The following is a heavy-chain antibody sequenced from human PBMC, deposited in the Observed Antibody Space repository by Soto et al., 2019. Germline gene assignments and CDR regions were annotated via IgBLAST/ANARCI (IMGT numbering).Heavy chain of an antibody. CDR3: ARKDYFRSGIYYFDS. CDR1: GYTFTTYP. CDR2: INPGNGDR. Sequence: QVQLVQSGAEVKKPGASVKVSCKASGYTFTTYPIHWVRQAPGQGLEWMGWINPGNGDRDYLQKFQGRVTVTRDTSASTAYMELSSLPSEDTAVYYRARKDYFRSGIYYFDSWGQGTLVTVSS. D-gene: IGHD3-10*01. V-gene: IGHV1-3*01. J-gene: IGHJ4*02.